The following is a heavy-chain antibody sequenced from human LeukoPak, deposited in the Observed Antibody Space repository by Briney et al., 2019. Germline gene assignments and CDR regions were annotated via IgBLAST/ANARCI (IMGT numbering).Heavy chain of an antibody. V-gene: IGHV3-53*01. CDR3: ARDWGYCSGTSCHVFDY. J-gene: IGHJ4*02. Sequence: QPGGSLRLSCVVSGVTVSNNYMSWVRQAPGKGLEWVSVIYSGGSTDYADSVRGRSTISRDNSKNTLYLQMNSLRAEDTAVYYCARDWGYCSGTSCHVFDYWGQGALVTVSS. CDR1: GVTVSNNY. CDR2: IYSGGST. D-gene: IGHD2-2*01.